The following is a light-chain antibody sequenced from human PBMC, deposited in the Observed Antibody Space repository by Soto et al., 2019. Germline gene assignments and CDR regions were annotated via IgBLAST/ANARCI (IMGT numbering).Light chain of an antibody. CDR3: QQYGSSPLT. Sequence: EIVLTQSPGTLSLSPGERATLSCRASQSVSSSYLAWYQQKPGQAPRLLIYGASSRATGIPDRFSVSGSGTDFTLTISRLEPEDFAVYYCQQYGSSPLTFGGGNKVEIK. V-gene: IGKV3-20*01. CDR1: QSVSSSY. CDR2: GAS. J-gene: IGKJ4*01.